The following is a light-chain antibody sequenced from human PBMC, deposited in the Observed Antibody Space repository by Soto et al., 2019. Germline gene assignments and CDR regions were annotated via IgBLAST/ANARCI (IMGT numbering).Light chain of an antibody. CDR1: QSIKND. CDR3: LQDYTYPLT. J-gene: IGKJ1*01. Sequence: AIQITQSPSSLSASAGDRATIPCRASQSIKNDLGWYQQKPGKAPKLLIYAASSLQSGVPSRFRGSGSGTEFTLPISRLQPDDFATYYCLQDYTYPLTFGQGTKVDIK. CDR2: AAS. V-gene: IGKV1-6*01.